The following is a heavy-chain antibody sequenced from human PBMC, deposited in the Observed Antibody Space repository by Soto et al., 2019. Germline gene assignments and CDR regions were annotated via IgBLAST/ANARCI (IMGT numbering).Heavy chain of an antibody. CDR3: ARRSSSWYVDY. D-gene: IGHD6-13*01. CDR2: ISGSDGST. J-gene: IGHJ4*02. V-gene: IGHV3-23*01. Sequence: EVQLLESGGGLVQPGGSLRLSCAASGFTFSSYAMNWVRQAPGKGLEWVSVISGSDGSTYYADSVKGRFTISRDNSKNTLNLQRNSLRAEDPAVYYCARRSSSWYVDYWGQGTLVTVSS. CDR1: GFTFSSYA.